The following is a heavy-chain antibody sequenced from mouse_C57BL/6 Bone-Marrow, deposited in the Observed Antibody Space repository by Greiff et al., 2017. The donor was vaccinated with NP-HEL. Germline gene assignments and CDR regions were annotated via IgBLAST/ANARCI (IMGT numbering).Heavy chain of an antibody. V-gene: IGHV3-1*01. J-gene: IGHJ1*03. D-gene: IGHD2-1*01. CDR2: ISYSGST. CDR1: GYSITSGYD. CDR3: ARGGIYHGHYGGYFDV. Sequence: DVKLQESGPGMVKPSQSLSLTCTVTGYSITSGYDWHWIRHFPGNKLEWMGYISYSGSTNYNPSLKSRISITHDTSKNHFFLKLNSVTTEDTATYYCARGGIYHGHYGGYFDVWGTGTTVTVSS.